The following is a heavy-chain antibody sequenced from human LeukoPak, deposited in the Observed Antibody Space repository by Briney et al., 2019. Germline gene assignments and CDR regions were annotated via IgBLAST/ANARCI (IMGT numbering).Heavy chain of an antibody. CDR2: INHMGST. D-gene: IGHD3-22*01. CDR1: GGSFSGYY. J-gene: IGHJ5*02. V-gene: IGHV4-34*01. Sequence: SETLSLTCAVYGGSFSGYYWSWIRQPPGKGREWIGEINHMGSTNYNPSLKSRVTISVDTSKNQFSLKLSSVTAAETAVYYCARAAPYYYDSSGYYSFWFDPWGQGTLVTVSS. CDR3: ARAAPYYYDSSGYYSFWFDP.